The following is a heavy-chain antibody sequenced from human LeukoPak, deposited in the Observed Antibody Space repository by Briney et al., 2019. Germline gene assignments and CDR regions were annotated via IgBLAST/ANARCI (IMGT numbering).Heavy chain of an antibody. CDR2: IIPIFGTA. Sequence: SVKVSCKASGGTFSSYAISWVRQAPGQGLEWMGGIIPIFGTANYAQKFQGRVTITTDESTSTAYMELSSLRSEDTAVYYCASRAPTRRGRDDAFDIWGQGTMVTVSS. CDR3: ASRAPTRRGRDDAFDI. J-gene: IGHJ3*02. D-gene: IGHD1-26*01. V-gene: IGHV1-69*05. CDR1: GGTFSSYA.